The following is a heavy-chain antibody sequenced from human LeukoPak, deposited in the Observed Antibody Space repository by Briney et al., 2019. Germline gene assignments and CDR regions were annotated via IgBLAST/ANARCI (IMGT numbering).Heavy chain of an antibody. V-gene: IGHV3-48*04. Sequence: GGSLRLSCAASGFTFSPYGMGWVRQAPGKGLEWVSYIRTSGTNTDYTGSVKGRFTISRDNAKNSLYLQMSSLRAEDTAVYYCARDLMAYTSSWTGMANDYWGQGTLVTVSS. CDR2: IRTSGTNT. J-gene: IGHJ4*02. D-gene: IGHD6-13*01. CDR1: GFTFSPYG. CDR3: ARDLMAYTSSWTGMANDY.